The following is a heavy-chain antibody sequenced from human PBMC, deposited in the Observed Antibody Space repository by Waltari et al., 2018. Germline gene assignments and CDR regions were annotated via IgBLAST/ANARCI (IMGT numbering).Heavy chain of an antibody. Sequence: ESGPGLVKPSETLSRTCSISADSVNDYYWCWIRQPPGKGLEWLGYIHYSGSTDSSPSFKSRVTMSIDTSKNQFSLNLSSVSAADTAVYYCARDAATGYFDSWGQGTLVTVSS. CDR3: ARDAATGYFDS. J-gene: IGHJ4*02. D-gene: IGHD1-1*01. V-gene: IGHV4-59*02. CDR1: ADSVNDYY. CDR2: IHYSGST.